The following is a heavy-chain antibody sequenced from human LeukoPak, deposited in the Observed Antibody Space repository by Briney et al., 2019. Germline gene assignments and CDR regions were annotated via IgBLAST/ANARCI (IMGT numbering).Heavy chain of an antibody. CDR1: GYTFTSYY. CDR3: ARDLATITIFGVVIIRSSFDY. D-gene: IGHD3-3*01. CDR2: INPSGGST. J-gene: IGHJ4*02. Sequence: ASVKVSCKASGYTFTSYYMHWVRQAPGQGLEWMGIINPSGGSTSYAQKFQGRVTMTRDMSTSTVYMELSSLRSEDTAVYYCARDLATITIFGVVIIRSSFDYWGQGTLVTVSS. V-gene: IGHV1-46*01.